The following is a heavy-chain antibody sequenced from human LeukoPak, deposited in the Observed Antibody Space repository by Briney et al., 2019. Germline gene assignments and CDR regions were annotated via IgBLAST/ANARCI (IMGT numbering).Heavy chain of an antibody. CDR2: IYYSGST. CDR1: GGSISSSSYY. D-gene: IGHD3-22*01. J-gene: IGHJ5*02. Sequence: PSETLSLTCTVSGGSISSSSYYWGWIRQPPGKGLEWIGSIYYSGSTYYNPSLKSRVTISVDTSKNQFSLKLSSVTAADTAVYYCAREAKWLTNWFDPWGQGTLVTVSS. V-gene: IGHV4-39*07. CDR3: AREAKWLTNWFDP.